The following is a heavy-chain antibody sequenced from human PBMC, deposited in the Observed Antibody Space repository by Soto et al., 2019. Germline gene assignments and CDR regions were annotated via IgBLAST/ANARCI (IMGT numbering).Heavy chain of an antibody. V-gene: IGHV3-7*01. CDR2: IKQDGSEK. D-gene: IGHD3-3*01. CDR3: ARDSYDFWSGYYGLGGYYMDV. CDR1: GFTFSSYW. J-gene: IGHJ6*03. Sequence: GGSLRLSCAASGFTFSSYWMSWVRQAPGKGLEWVANIKQDGSEKYYVDSVKGRFTISRDNAKNSLYLQMNSLRAEDTAVYYCARDSYDFWSGYYGLGGYYMDVWGKGTTVTVS.